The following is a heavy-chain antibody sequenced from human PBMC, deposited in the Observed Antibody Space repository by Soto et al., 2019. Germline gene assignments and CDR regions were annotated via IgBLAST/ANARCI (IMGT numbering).Heavy chain of an antibody. J-gene: IGHJ6*01. CDR1: GFTVSSKY. CDR3: TRDDVHCSGGRCYGVPMDV. Sequence: EVQLVESGGGLVQPGGSLRLSCAASGFTVSSKYMSWVRQAPGKGLEWVSLIQSGGSTYYAGSVKGRFTISRDNSENTLFLQMNSLRVEDTDVYNCTRDDVHCSGGRCYGVPMDVWGKGPRSPSPQ. D-gene: IGHD2-15*01. CDR2: IQSGGST. V-gene: IGHV3-66*01.